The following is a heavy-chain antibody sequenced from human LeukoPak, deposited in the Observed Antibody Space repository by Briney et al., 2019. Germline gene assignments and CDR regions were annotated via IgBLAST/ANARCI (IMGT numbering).Heavy chain of an antibody. J-gene: IGHJ4*02. CDR2: IRYDGSNK. V-gene: IGHV3-30*02. D-gene: IGHD1-7*01. CDR1: GFTFSSYG. CDR3: AKGGPTGTTSSLTTLYYFDY. Sequence: PGGSLRLSCAASGFTFSSYGMHWVRQAPGKGLEWVAFIRYDGSNKYYADSVKGRFTISRDNSKNTLYLQMNSQRAEDTAVYYCAKGGPTGTTSSLTTLYYFDYWGQGTLVTVSS.